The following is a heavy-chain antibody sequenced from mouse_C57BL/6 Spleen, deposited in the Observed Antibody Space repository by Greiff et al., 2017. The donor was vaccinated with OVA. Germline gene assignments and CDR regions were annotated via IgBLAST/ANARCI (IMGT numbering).Heavy chain of an antibody. Sequence: QVQLQQPGAELVKPGASVKLSCKASGYTFTSYWMQWVKQRPGQGLEWIGEIDPSASYTNYNQKFKGKATLTVDTSSSTAYMQLSSLTSEDSAVYYWARSHSNGGVDYWGQGTTLTVSS. CDR1: GYTFTSYW. CDR3: ARSHSNGGVDY. D-gene: IGHD2-5*01. J-gene: IGHJ2*01. CDR2: IDPSASYT. V-gene: IGHV1-50*01.